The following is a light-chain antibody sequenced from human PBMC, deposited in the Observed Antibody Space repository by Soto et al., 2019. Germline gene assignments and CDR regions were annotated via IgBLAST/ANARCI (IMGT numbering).Light chain of an antibody. V-gene: IGLV6-57*04. Sequence: NFMLTQPHSVSESPGETVTISCTRTSGGIANNYVQWYQQRPGSAPTIVIYDHNQRPSGVPDRFSCSTDGSSNSASLTISGLQTEDEADYYCKSYDSSFVLFGGGTKVTVL. J-gene: IGLJ2*01. CDR3: KSYDSSFVL. CDR1: SGGIANNY. CDR2: DHN.